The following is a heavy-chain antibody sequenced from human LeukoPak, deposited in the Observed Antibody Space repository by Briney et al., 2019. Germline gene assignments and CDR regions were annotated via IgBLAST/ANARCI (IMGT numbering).Heavy chain of an antibody. CDR2: INTNTGNP. D-gene: IGHD3-9*01. V-gene: IGHV7-4-1*02. CDR3: ARVPLLRYFDWFETGYYYYGMDV. CDR1: GYTFTSYA. J-gene: IGHJ6*02. Sequence: ASVKVSCKASGYTFTSYAMNWVRQAPGQGLEWMGWINTNTGNPTYAQGFTGRFVFSLDTSVSTAYLQISSLKAEDTAVYYCARVPLLRYFDWFETGYYYYGMDVWGQGTTVTVSS.